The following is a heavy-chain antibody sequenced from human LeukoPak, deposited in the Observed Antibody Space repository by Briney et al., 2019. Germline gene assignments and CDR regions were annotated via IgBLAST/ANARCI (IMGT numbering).Heavy chain of an antibody. D-gene: IGHD3-16*01. J-gene: IGHJ3*01. Sequence: PGGSLRLSCAASGFTFSMYWMTWVRQAPGKGLEWVANMKGDGSETHYVDSVKGRFTISRDNAKNSLYLQMNSLRAEDTAVYYCARPAYTAAYDLWGQGTMVTVSS. CDR1: GFTFSMYW. CDR2: MKGDGSET. V-gene: IGHV3-7*01. CDR3: ARPAYTAAYDL.